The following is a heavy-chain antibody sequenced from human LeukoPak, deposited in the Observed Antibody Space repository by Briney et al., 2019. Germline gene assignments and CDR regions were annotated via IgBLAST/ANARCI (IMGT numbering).Heavy chain of an antibody. V-gene: IGHV3-23*01. CDR2: ITSSDDYT. D-gene: IGHD4-17*01. J-gene: IGHJ4*02. CDR3: AKSRVRTVTEFDY. CDR1: GXTFSSYA. Sequence: GGSQRLSCAASGXTFSSYAVSWVRQAPGKGLEWVSTITSSDDYTYYADSVRGRFTISRDNSKNTLYLQMNSLRAEDSALYYCAKSRVRTVTEFDYWGQGTLVTVSS.